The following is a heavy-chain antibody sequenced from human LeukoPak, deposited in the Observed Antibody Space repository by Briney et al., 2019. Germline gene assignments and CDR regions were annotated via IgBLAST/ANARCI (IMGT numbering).Heavy chain of an antibody. CDR3: VKGRTRADS. J-gene: IGHJ4*02. V-gene: IGHV3-49*03. D-gene: IGHD3-3*01. CDR1: GFTFNEYA. CDR2: IRSKGSGGTI. Sequence: GRSLRLSCTASGFTFNEYAMSWFRQAPGKGPEWVGFIRSKGSGGTIEYAASVKGRFTLSRDDSKSIVSQQMNSLQSEDTAVYYCVKGRTRADSWGQGTLVTVSS.